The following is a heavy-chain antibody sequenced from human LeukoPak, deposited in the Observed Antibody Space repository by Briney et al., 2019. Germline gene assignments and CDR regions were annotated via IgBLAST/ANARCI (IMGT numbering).Heavy chain of an antibody. CDR1: GFTSRSYE. CDR3: ASPPYRSGWYER. Sequence: PGGSVRLSCPASGFTSRSYEMNWVRQAPGKGLEWVSYISSSGSAIYYADSVKGRFTISRDNAKNSLYLQMNSLRGEDTAVYYCASPPYRSGWYERRGQGTLVTVSS. D-gene: IGHD6-19*01. CDR2: ISSSGSAI. V-gene: IGHV3-48*03. J-gene: IGHJ4*02.